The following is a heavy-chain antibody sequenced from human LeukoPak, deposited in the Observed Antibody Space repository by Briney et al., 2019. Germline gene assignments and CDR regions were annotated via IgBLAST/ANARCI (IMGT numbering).Heavy chain of an antibody. Sequence: ASVKVSCKASGYTFTSYYMHWVRQAPGQGLEWMGIINPSGGSTSYAQKFQGRVTMTRDMSTSTVYMELSSLRSEDTAVYYCARVLRYFDWLDAFDIWGQGTMVTVSS. V-gene: IGHV1-46*01. CDR2: INPSGGST. J-gene: IGHJ3*02. CDR3: ARVLRYFDWLDAFDI. CDR1: GYTFTSYY. D-gene: IGHD3-9*01.